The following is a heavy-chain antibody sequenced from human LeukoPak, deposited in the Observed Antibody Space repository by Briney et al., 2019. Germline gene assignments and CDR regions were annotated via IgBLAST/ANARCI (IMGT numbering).Heavy chain of an antibody. V-gene: IGHV3-23*01. J-gene: IGHJ3*01. Sequence: PGGSLRLSCAASGLTFRTYAMSWVRQAPGKGLEWVSSISDSGGYTFYADSVKGRFTISRDNAKNSLFLQMNSLRAEDTAVYYCVRCTFVLHKRCSAFDVWGQGTMVTVSA. CDR3: VRCTFVLHKRCSAFDV. D-gene: IGHD2-8*01. CDR2: ISDSGGYT. CDR1: GLTFRTYA.